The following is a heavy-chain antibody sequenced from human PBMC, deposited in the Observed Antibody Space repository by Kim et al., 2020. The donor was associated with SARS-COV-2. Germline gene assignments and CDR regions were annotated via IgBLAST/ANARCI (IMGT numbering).Heavy chain of an antibody. Sequence: YAGSVKGRFLISRDYSKNTLYLRLNNLRAEDTALYYCAKDLWNYSAMDVWGQGTTVTVSS. CDR3: AKDLWNYSAMDV. D-gene: IGHD2-21*01. J-gene: IGHJ6*02. V-gene: IGHV3-23*01.